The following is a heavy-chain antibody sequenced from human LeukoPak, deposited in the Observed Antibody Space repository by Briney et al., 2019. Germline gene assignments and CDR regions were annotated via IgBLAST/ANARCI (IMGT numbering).Heavy chain of an antibody. V-gene: IGHV5-51*01. Sequence: GEALQISCKGSGYHFISNGIGWVRPLPGKGLEGMGIIYHAVSDSSYRPSFPVQVPISAYKSITTPYLQWSSLKASDTAMYYCARRYGSGTYRPSPYYYMDVWGKGTTVTVSS. CDR2: IYHAVSDS. D-gene: IGHD3-10*01. CDR1: GYHFISNG. CDR3: ARRYGSGTYRPSPYYYMDV. J-gene: IGHJ6*03.